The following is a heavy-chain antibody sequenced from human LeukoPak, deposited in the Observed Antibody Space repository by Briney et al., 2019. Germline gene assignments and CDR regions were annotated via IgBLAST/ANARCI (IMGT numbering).Heavy chain of an antibody. CDR3: AREYDWNYEGPGDYYYMDV. CDR1: GGSISSSNYY. V-gene: IGHV4-39*07. J-gene: IGHJ6*03. CDR2: IYYSGST. Sequence: SETLSLTCSVSGGSISSSNYYWGWIRQPPGKGLEWIGSIYYSGSTYYNPSLKSRVTISIDTSKNQFSLKLSSVTAADTAVYYCAREYDWNYEGPGDYYYMDVWGKGTTVTVSS. D-gene: IGHD1-7*01.